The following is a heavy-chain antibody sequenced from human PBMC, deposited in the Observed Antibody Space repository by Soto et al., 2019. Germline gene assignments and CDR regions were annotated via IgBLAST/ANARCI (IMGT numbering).Heavy chain of an antibody. D-gene: IGHD5-18*01. CDR2: IYHSGST. Sequence: ETLSLTCAVSGGSISSSNWWSWVRQPPGKGLEWIGEIYHSGSTNYNPSLKSRVTISVDKSKNQFSLKLSSVTAADTAVYYCARDLKRLRGYSYGLDYWGQGTLVTVSS. J-gene: IGHJ4*02. CDR3: ARDLKRLRGYSYGLDY. CDR1: GGSISSSNW. V-gene: IGHV4-4*02.